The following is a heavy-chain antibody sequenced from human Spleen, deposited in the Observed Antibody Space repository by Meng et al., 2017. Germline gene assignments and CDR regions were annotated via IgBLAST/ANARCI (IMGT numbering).Heavy chain of an antibody. V-gene: IGHV3-33*08. D-gene: IGHD3-10*01. CDR1: GFGFSDYA. CDR3: ARESVLGITMVRGDPTHYYYYGMDV. Sequence: GESLKISCAASGFGFSDYAMHWVRQAPGKGLEWVAVIWYDGSNKYYADSVKGRFTISRDNSKNTLYLQMNSLRAEDTAVYYCARESVLGITMVRGDPTHYYYYGMDVWGQGTTVTVSS. CDR2: IWYDGSNK. J-gene: IGHJ6*02.